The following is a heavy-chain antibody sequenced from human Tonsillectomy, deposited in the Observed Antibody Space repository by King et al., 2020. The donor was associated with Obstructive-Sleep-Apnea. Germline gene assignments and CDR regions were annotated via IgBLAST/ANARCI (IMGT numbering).Heavy chain of an antibody. CDR2: IYVTAGT. Sequence: VQLQESGPGLVKPSETLSLTCTVSGDSINTYYWSWLRQSPEKGLEWIGYIYVTAGTIYNPSLKSRVTISADASRNQFSLTLTSVTAADTAVDYCAKHQSAAYYFGSSGYPRPIDRWGQGALVTVSS. V-gene: IGHV4-59*01. CDR1: GDSINTYY. J-gene: IGHJ5*02. D-gene: IGHD3-22*01. CDR3: AKHQSAAYYFGSSGYPRPIDR.